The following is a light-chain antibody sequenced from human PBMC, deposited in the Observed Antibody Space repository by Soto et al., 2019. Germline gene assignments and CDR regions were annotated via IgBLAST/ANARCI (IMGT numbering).Light chain of an antibody. CDR3: SSYTSSSTLYV. Sequence: PALTQPASVSGSPGQSITISCTGTSSDFGGYNYVSWYQQHPGKAPKLMIYDVSNRPSGVSNRFSGSKSGNTASLTISGLQAEDEADYYCSSYTSSSTLYVFGTGTKVIVL. CDR2: DVS. CDR1: SSDFGGYNY. J-gene: IGLJ1*01. V-gene: IGLV2-14*01.